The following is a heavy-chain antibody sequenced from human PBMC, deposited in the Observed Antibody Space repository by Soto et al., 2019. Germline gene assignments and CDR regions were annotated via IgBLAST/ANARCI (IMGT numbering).Heavy chain of an antibody. V-gene: IGHV3-30*18. J-gene: IGHJ6*02. CDR2: ISYDGSNK. Sequence: PGVSLRLSCAASGFTFSSYGMHWVRQAPGKGLEWVAVISYDGSNKYYADSVKGRFTISRDNSKNTLYLQMNSLRAEDTAVYYCAKDRTLGYYYGMDVWGQGTTVTVSS. CDR1: GFTFSSYG. CDR3: AKDRTLGYYYGMDV.